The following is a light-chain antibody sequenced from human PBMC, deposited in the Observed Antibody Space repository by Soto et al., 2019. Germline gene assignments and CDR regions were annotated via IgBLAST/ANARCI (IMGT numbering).Light chain of an antibody. V-gene: IGLV1-44*01. CDR2: SNN. J-gene: IGLJ2*01. Sequence: QSVLTQPPSASGTPGQTVTISCSGSSSNIGTYTVNWYQQLPGSAPKLLIFSNNKRPSGVPARFSGSRSGTSASLPISGLQSEDEAYYYCAAWDDSLNALVFGGGTKLTVL. CDR3: AAWDDSLNALV. CDR1: SSNIGTYT.